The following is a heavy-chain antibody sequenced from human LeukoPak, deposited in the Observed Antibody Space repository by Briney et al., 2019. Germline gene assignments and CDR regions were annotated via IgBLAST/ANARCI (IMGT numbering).Heavy chain of an antibody. Sequence: GRSLRLSCAASGFTFSTFGMHWIRQAPGKGLEWVAVISSDGSKEYYVDSVKGRFTISRDDSNNTVYVQMNSLRTEDTAVYYCARDSRNKAANYWGQGTLVTVSS. CDR1: GFTFSTFG. CDR2: ISSDGSKE. CDR3: ARDSRNKAANY. J-gene: IGHJ4*02. D-gene: IGHD6-25*01. V-gene: IGHV3-30*01.